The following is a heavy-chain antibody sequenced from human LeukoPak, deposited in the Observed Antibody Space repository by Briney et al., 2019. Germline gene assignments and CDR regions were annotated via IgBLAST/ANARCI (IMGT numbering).Heavy chain of an antibody. CDR1: GFTFSSYG. V-gene: IGHV3-33*06. Sequence: PGGSLRLSCAASGFTFSSYGMHWVRQAPGKGLEWVAVIWYDGSNKYYADSVKGRFTISRDNSKNTLYLQMNSLRAEDTAVYYCAKALDYYDSSGYYLGYFDYWGQGTLVTVSS. CDR3: AKALDYYDSSGYYLGYFDY. CDR2: IWYDGSNK. D-gene: IGHD3-22*01. J-gene: IGHJ4*02.